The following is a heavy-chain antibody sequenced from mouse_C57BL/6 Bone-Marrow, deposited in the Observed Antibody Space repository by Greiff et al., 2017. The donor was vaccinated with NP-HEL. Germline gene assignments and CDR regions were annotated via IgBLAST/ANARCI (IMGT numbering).Heavy chain of an antibody. CDR1: EYEFPSHD. V-gene: IGHV5-2*01. CDR2: INSDGGST. Sequence: EVMLVESGGGLVQPGESLKLSCESNEYEFPSHDMSWVRKTPEKRLELVAAINSDGGSTYYPDTMERRFIISRDNTKKTLYLQMSSLRSEDTALYYCARPSTMITTGGYYYAMDYWGQGTSVTVSS. CDR3: ARPSTMITTGGYYYAMDY. D-gene: IGHD2-4*01. J-gene: IGHJ4*01.